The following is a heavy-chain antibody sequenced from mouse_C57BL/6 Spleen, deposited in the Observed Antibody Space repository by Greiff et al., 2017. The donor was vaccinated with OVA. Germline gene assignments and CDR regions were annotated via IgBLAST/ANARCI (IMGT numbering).Heavy chain of an antibody. J-gene: IGHJ4*01. Sequence: VQLQQPGAELVMPGASVKLSSYWMHWVKQRPGQGLEWIGEIDPSDSYTNYNQKFKGKSTLTVDKSSSTAYMQLSSLTSEDSAVYYCARVGYGYDGAMDYWGQGTSVTVSS. CDR2: IDPSDSYT. D-gene: IGHD2-2*01. V-gene: IGHV1-69*01. CDR1: SYW. CDR3: ARVGYGYDGAMDY.